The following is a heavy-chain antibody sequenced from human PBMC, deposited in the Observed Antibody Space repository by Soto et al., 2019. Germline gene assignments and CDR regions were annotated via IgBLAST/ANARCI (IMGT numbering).Heavy chain of an antibody. J-gene: IGHJ6*02. CDR3: ARNTGAPTMDRGGIKYSRYSLDV. CDR1: GFTFSSYE. D-gene: IGHD3-10*01. CDR2: ISSSGGTI. V-gene: IGHV3-48*03. Sequence: EVQLVESGGFLVQPGGSLRLSCEASGFTFSSYEMNWVRQAPGKGLEWVSYISSSGGTIYYTDSVKGRFIISRDNSKKSLHLQMSSRRAEDRATYYCARNTGAPTMDRGGIKYSRYSLDVWGQGTTVTVSS.